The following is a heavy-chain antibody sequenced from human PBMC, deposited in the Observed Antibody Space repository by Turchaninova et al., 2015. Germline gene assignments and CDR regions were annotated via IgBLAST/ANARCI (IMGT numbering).Heavy chain of an antibody. CDR3: ARQISRGAAPEGGHY. J-gene: IGHJ4*02. Sequence: QLQLQESGPGLVKPSETLSLTCTVSGGSTSSSSYYWGWIRPPPGKGLEWIGSIYYSGSTYYNSSLKSRVTISVDTSKNQFSLKLSSVTAADTAVYYCARQISRGAAPEGGHYWGQGTLVTISS. CDR2: IYYSGST. D-gene: IGHD3-10*01. V-gene: IGHV4-39*07. CDR1: GGSTSSSSYY.